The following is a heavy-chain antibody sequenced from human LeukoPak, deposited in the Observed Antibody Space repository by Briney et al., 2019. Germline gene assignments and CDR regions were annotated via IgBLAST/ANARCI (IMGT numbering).Heavy chain of an antibody. CDR2: INPNSGGT. J-gene: IGHJ3*02. V-gene: IGHV1-2*02. Sequence: ASVKVSCKASGYTFTGYYMHWVRQAPGQGLEWVGWINPNSGGTNYAQKFQGRVTMTRDTSISTAYMELSRLRSDDTAVYYCARNQGALNDAFGIWGQGTMVTVSS. CDR1: GYTFTGYY. CDR3: ARNQGALNDAFGI. D-gene: IGHD1-26*01.